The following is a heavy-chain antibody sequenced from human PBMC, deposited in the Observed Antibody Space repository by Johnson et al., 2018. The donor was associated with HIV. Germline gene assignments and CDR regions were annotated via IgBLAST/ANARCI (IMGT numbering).Heavy chain of an antibody. CDR1: GFTFSSYA. Sequence: EKLVESGGGLVQPGGSLRLSCAASGFTFSSYAMHWVRQAPGKGLEYVSAISSNGGSTYYANSVKGRFTISRDNSKNTLYLQMGSLRAEDMAVYYWSREASGSLDSFDIWGQGTMVTVSS. V-gene: IGHV3-64*01. J-gene: IGHJ3*02. D-gene: IGHD1-26*01. CDR3: SREASGSLDSFDI. CDR2: ISSNGGST.